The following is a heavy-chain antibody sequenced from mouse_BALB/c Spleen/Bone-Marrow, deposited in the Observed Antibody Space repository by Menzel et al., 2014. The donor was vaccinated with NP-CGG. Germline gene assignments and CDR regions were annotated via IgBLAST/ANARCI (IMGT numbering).Heavy chain of an antibody. Sequence: EVHVVESGAELVKPGASVTLSCTASGFNIKDTYMYWGKQRPEQGMQWIGRIVTENGNTKYDPSFQGKATITADTSSNTSYLQLSSQTSYVTAVDSCAYNSLXRXYYFXYWGQGTTLTVSS. CDR1: GFNIKDTY. CDR2: IVTENGNT. D-gene: IGHD1-2*01. V-gene: IGHV14-3*02. CDR3: AYNSLXRXYYFXY. J-gene: IGHJ2*01.